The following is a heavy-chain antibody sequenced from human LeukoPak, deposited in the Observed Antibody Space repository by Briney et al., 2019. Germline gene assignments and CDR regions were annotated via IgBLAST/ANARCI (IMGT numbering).Heavy chain of an antibody. V-gene: IGHV4-31*03. Sequence: SETLSLTCTVSGGSISSGGYYWSWIRQHPGKGLEWIGYIYYSGSTYYNPSLKSRVTISADTSKNQFSLKLSSVTAADTAVYYCASSSSGWYGPRDYWGQGTLVTVSS. J-gene: IGHJ4*02. CDR2: IYYSGST. D-gene: IGHD6-19*01. CDR1: GGSISSGGYY. CDR3: ASSSSGWYGPRDY.